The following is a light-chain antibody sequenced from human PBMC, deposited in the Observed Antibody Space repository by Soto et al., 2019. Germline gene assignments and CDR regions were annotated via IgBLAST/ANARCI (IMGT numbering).Light chain of an antibody. J-gene: IGLJ2*01. CDR2: DVS. CDR3: CSYAGSFVV. Sequence: QSALTQLLSVSGFPGQSVTISFTGTSSDGGGYNYVSWYQQHPGKAPKLMIYDVSKRPSGVPDRFSGSKSGNTASLTISGLQAEDEADYYCCSYAGSFVVFGGGTKLTVL. CDR1: SSDGGGYNY. V-gene: IGLV2-11*02.